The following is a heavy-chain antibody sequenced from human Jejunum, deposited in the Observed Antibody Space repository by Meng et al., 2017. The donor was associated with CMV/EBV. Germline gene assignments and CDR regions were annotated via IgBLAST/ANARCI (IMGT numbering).Heavy chain of an antibody. D-gene: IGHD4-23*01. CDR3: ARDYGGNSGWFDP. V-gene: IGHV1-8*01. J-gene: IGHJ5*02. CDR1: GYTFTNYD. Sequence: ASGYTFTNYDINWVRHATGQGLEWMGWMNPTSGNTGSAQKFQGRVILTRDISISTAYMELSNLRSEDSAIYYCARDYGGNSGWFDPWGQGTLVTVSS. CDR2: MNPTSGNT.